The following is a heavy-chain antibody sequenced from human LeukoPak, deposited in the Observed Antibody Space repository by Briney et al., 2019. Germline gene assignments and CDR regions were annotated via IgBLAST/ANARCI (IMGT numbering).Heavy chain of an antibody. CDR1: GGSISSYY. Sequence: SETLSLTCTVSGGSISSYYWSWIRQPAGKGLEWIGRIYTSGSTNYNPSLKSRVTMSVDTSKNQFSLKLSSVTAADTAVYYCARDLCSGGSRRYYSWFDPWGQGTLVTVSS. CDR3: ARDLCSGGSRRYYSWFDP. D-gene: IGHD2-15*01. V-gene: IGHV4-4*07. CDR2: IYTSGST. J-gene: IGHJ5*02.